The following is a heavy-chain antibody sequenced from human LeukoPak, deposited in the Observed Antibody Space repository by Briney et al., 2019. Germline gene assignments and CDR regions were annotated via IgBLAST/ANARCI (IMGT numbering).Heavy chain of an antibody. J-gene: IGHJ4*02. CDR2: IIPILGIA. Sequence: SVKVSCKASGGTFSSYAISWVRQAPGQGLEWMGRIIPILGIANYAQKFQGRVTITADKSTSTAYMELSSLRSEDTAVYYCARDLKAGERVYWGQGTLVTVSS. CDR3: ARDLKAGERVY. D-gene: IGHD3-16*01. CDR1: GGTFSSYA. V-gene: IGHV1-69*04.